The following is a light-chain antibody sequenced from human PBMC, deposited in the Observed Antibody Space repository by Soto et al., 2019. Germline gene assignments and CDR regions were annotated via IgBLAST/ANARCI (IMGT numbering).Light chain of an antibody. CDR3: QQSFPTPS. CDR2: AAS. J-gene: IGKJ5*01. Sequence: MHMTQSASSLSASVGDRVTITCRASRSISIYLNWYQQRPGNAPKLLIYAASSLQSGVPSRFSGPGFGTDFTLTISSLKPEDFATYYCQQSFPTPSFGQGTRLEIK. V-gene: IGKV1-39*01. CDR1: RSISIY.